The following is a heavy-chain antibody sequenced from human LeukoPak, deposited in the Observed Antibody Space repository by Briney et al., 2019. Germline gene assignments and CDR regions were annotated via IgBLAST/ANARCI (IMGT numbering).Heavy chain of an antibody. Sequence: PGGSLRLSRAASGFTFSSYGMHWVPQAPGKGLEWVAVISYDGSNKYYTDSVKGRSTISRDNSKNTLYLQRNSLRAEDTAVYYCAKDRDWYYFDYWGQGTLVTVSS. CDR1: GFTFSSYG. CDR2: ISYDGSNK. J-gene: IGHJ4*02. D-gene: IGHD5-24*01. CDR3: AKDRDWYYFDY. V-gene: IGHV3-30*18.